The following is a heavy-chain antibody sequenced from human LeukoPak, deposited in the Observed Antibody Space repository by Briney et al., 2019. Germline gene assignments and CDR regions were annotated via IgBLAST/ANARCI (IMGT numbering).Heavy chain of an antibody. CDR3: ASLAMITFGGVIGPDAFDI. CDR2: IYYSGST. D-gene: IGHD3-16*02. CDR1: GGSISSSSYY. Sequence: SETLSLTCTVSGGSISSSSYYWGWIRQPPGKGLEWIGSIYYSGSTYYNPSLKSRVTISVDTSKNQFSLKLSSVTAADTAVYYCASLAMITFGGVIGPDAFDIWGQGTMVTVSS. J-gene: IGHJ3*02. V-gene: IGHV4-39*07.